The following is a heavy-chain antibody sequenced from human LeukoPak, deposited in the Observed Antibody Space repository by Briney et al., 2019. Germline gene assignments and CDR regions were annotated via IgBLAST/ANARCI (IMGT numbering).Heavy chain of an antibody. CDR3: AKEAGYCTNGVCYMSPLDYYYYMDV. D-gene: IGHD2-8*01. CDR1: GFTFSSYG. CDR2: ISYDGSNK. J-gene: IGHJ6*03. V-gene: IGHV3-30*18. Sequence: GGPLRLSCAASGFTFSSYGMHWVRQAPGKGLEWVAVISYDGSNKYYADSVKGRFTISRDNSKNTLYLQMNSLRAEDTAVYYCAKEAGYCTNGVCYMSPLDYYYYMDVWGKGTTVTVSS.